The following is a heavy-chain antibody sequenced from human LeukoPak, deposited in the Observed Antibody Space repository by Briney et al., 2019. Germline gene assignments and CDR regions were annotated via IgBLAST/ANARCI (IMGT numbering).Heavy chain of an antibody. CDR2: IIPIFGTA. CDR1: GGTFSSYA. V-gene: IGHV1-69*01. J-gene: IGHJ4*02. Sequence: SVKVSCKASGGTFSSYAISWVRQAPGQGVEWMGGIIPIFGTANYAQKFQGRVTITAHESTSTAYMELSSLRSEDTAVYYCARVFSSVATFYYFDYWGQGTLGTVSS. D-gene: IGHD5-12*01. CDR3: ARVFSSVATFYYFDY.